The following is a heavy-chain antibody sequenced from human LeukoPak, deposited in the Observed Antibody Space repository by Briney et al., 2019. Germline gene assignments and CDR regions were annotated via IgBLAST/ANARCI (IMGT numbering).Heavy chain of an antibody. Sequence: GGSLRLSCAASGFTFSSYGMSWVRQAPGKGLEWVSSISGSGGNTYYADSVKGQFTISRDNSKNTLFLHMNSLRAEDTAVYYCAKALGGYHFDYWGQGTLVTVSS. D-gene: IGHD3-16*01. V-gene: IGHV3-23*01. J-gene: IGHJ4*02. CDR2: ISGSGGNT. CDR3: AKALGGYHFDY. CDR1: GFTFSSYG.